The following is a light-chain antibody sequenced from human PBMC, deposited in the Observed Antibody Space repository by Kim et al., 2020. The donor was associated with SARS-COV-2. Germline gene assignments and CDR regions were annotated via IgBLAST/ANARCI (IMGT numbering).Light chain of an antibody. Sequence: ALGQTVRITCQGDSLRSYYASWYQQKTGQAPVLVIYGKNNRPSGIPDQFSGSSSGNTASLTITGAQAEDEADYYCNSRDSSGNHLVFGGGTQLTVL. J-gene: IGLJ3*02. CDR1: SLRSYY. CDR3: NSRDSSGNHLV. CDR2: GKN. V-gene: IGLV3-19*01.